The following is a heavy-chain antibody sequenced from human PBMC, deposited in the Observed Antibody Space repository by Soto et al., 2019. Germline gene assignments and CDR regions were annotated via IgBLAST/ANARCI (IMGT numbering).Heavy chain of an antibody. D-gene: IGHD3-22*01. CDR1: GFAVSYYY. V-gene: IGHV3-11*01. J-gene: IGHJ4*02. Sequence: PGGSLRLSCAASGFAVSYYYMSWIRRAPGKGLEWVSYISSSGDIIYYADSVKGRFTISRDNAKNSLYLQMNSLRAEDTAVYYCARDLGYYDSSGYFDYWGQGTLVTVSS. CDR3: ARDLGYYDSSGYFDY. CDR2: ISSSGDII.